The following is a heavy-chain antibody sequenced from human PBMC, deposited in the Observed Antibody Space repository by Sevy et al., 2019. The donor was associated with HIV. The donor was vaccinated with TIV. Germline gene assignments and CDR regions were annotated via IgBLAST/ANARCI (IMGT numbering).Heavy chain of an antibody. CDR1: GFTFSDHY. CDR3: STHAGIAAAGRVFDY. V-gene: IGHV3-72*01. Sequence: GGSLRLSCAASGFTFSDHYMEWVRQAPGKGLEWVGRTRNKADVYTTEYAASVKGGFTISRDDSENSLYLQMNSLKTEDTAVYYCSTHAGIAAAGRVFDYWGQGALVTVSS. CDR2: TRNKADVYTT. J-gene: IGHJ4*02. D-gene: IGHD6-13*01.